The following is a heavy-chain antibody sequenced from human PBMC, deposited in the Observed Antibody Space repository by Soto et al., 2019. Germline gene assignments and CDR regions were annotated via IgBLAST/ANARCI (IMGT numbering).Heavy chain of an antibody. J-gene: IGHJ3*02. D-gene: IGHD3-3*01. CDR2: IRSDGSST. CDR3: ARSPVGFWSGTRRPGHI. Sequence: EVQLVESGGGLVQPGGSLRLSCAASGLTLSSYWMHWVRQAPGKGLVWVSRIRSDGSSTAYADSVKGRFTISRDNAKNTMYLQVNGLSADDRAVYYCARSPVGFWSGTRRPGHIRGQGTTITVSP. CDR1: GLTLSSYW. V-gene: IGHV3-74*01.